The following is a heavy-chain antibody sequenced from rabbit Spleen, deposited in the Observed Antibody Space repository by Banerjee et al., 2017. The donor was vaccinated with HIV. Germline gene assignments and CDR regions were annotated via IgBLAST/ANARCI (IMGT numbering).Heavy chain of an antibody. CDR3: ARDTSSSFSSYGMDL. V-gene: IGHV1S40*01. D-gene: IGHD1-1*01. CDR1: GFSFSSHYY. CDR2: IDSGSSGFT. Sequence: QSLEESGGDLVQPEGSLTLTCTASGFSFSSHYYMCWARQAPGKGLEWIACIDSGSSGFTYFATWARGRFTCSKTSSTTVTLQMTRLTAADTATYFCARDTSSSFSSYGMDLWGQGTLVTVS. J-gene: IGHJ6*01.